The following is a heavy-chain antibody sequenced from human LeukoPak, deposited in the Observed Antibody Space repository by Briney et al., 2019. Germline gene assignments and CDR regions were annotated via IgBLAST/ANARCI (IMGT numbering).Heavy chain of an antibody. CDR2: IYYSGST. CDR1: GGSISSYY. Sequence: SETLSLTCTVSGGSISSYYWSWIRQPPGKGLEWIGYIYYSGSTNYNPSLKGRVTISVDTSKNQFSLKLSSVTAADTAVYYCARQVAELYYYYYYMDVWGKGTTVTVSS. J-gene: IGHJ6*03. CDR3: ARQVAELYYYYYYMDV. V-gene: IGHV4-59*08. D-gene: IGHD1-26*01.